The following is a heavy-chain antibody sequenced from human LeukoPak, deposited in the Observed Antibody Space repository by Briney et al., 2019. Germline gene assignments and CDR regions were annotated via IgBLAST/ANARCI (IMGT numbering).Heavy chain of an antibody. D-gene: IGHD3-9*01. V-gene: IGHV3-23*01. CDR3: AKANPYYNLLTGYYGAPDY. CDR1: GFTFSDFS. Sequence: GGSLRLSCAASGFTFSDFSMSWVRQAPGKGLEWVSAISASGESTFYAASVKGRFTISRDNSKSTLYLQMNTLRAEDTALYYYAKANPYYNLLTGYYGAPDYWGQGTLVTVSS. J-gene: IGHJ4*02. CDR2: ISASGEST.